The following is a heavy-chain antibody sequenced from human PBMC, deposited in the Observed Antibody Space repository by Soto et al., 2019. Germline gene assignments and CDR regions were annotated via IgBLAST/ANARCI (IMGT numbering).Heavy chain of an antibody. Sequence: ASVKVSCKASGYTFTSYAMHWVRQAPGQRLEWMGWINAGNGNTKYSQKLQGRVTITRDTSASTAYMELSSLRSEDTAVYYCARDLVHWGQGTLVTVSS. V-gene: IGHV1-3*01. CDR2: INAGNGNT. CDR1: GYTFTSYA. J-gene: IGHJ4*02. CDR3: ARDLVH.